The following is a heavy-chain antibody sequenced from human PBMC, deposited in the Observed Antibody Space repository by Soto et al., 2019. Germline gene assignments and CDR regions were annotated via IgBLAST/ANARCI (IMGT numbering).Heavy chain of an antibody. Sequence: GSLRLSCTASGXTIGDYSMSWVRQAPGKGLELVGFIRSKAYGGTTEYAASVKGIFTISRDDSKSIAYLQMNSLKTEDTAVYYCTSQDIVVVPAATNRHKTPHPWGQGTLVTVSS. CDR3: TSQDIVVVPAATNRHKTPHP. J-gene: IGHJ5*02. CDR1: GXTIGDYS. CDR2: IRSKAYGGTT. D-gene: IGHD2-2*01. V-gene: IGHV3-49*04.